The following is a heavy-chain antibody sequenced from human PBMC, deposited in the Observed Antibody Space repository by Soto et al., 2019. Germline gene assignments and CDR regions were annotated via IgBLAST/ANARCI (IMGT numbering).Heavy chain of an antibody. Sequence: QVQLQESGPGLVKPSETLSLTCTVSGGSISSYYWSWIRQPPGKGLEWIGYIYYSGSTNYNPSLTSRVTISVDTSKNQFSLKLSSVTAADTAVYYCARVVPAARFYYYYYMDVWGKGTTVTVSS. D-gene: IGHD2-2*01. CDR3: ARVVPAARFYYYYYMDV. J-gene: IGHJ6*03. CDR1: GGSISSYY. CDR2: IYYSGST. V-gene: IGHV4-59*01.